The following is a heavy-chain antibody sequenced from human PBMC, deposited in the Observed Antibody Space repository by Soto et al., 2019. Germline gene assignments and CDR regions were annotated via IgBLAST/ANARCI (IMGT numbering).Heavy chain of an antibody. CDR2: INPNSGGT. V-gene: IGHV1-2*04. Sequence: ASVKVSCKASGYNFISYYMHWVRQAPGQGLEWMGWINPNSGGTNYAQKFQGWVTMTRDTSISTAYMELSRLRSDDTAVYYCARGHIVGASHYYYGMDVWGQGTTVTVSS. D-gene: IGHD1-26*01. J-gene: IGHJ6*02. CDR3: ARGHIVGASHYYYGMDV. CDR1: GYNFISYY.